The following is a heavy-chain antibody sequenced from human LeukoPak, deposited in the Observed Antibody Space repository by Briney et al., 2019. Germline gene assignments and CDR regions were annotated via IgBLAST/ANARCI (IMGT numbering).Heavy chain of an antibody. CDR1: GGSISSYY. D-gene: IGHD6-19*01. CDR2: IYTSGST. J-gene: IGHJ6*03. Sequence: PSETLSLTCTVSGGSISSYYWSWIRQPAGKGLEWIGRIYTSGSTNYNPSLKSRVTMSVDTSKNQFSLKLSSVTAADTAVYYCARGRATSSGWGPYYYYMDVWGKGTTVTVSS. V-gene: IGHV4-4*07. CDR3: ARGRATSSGWGPYYYYMDV.